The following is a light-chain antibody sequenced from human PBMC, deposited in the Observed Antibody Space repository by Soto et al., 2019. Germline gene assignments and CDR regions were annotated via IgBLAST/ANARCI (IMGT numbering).Light chain of an antibody. CDR1: QSVDSSY. CDR3: QQFCGSPVT. V-gene: IGKV3-20*01. CDR2: ATS. J-gene: IGKJ4*01. Sequence: EIVLTQSPGTLSLSPGERATLSCRASQSVDSSYFAWYQHKPGQAPRLLIYATSSRASGIPDRFSGSGSGTDFTLTISSLQPEDFAVYFCQQFCGSPVTFGGGTNVEIK.